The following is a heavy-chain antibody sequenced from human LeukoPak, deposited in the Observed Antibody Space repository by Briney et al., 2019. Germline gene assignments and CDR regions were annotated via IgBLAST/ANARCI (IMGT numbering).Heavy chain of an antibody. CDR3: AKDVPFQGGDLWEDYFDY. J-gene: IGHJ4*02. D-gene: IGHD2-21*01. CDR2: ISYDGSNK. CDR1: GFTFSSYG. V-gene: IGHV3-30*18. Sequence: PGGSLRLSCEASGFTFSSYGMHWVRQAPGKGLEWVPVISYDGSNKYYADSVKGRFTISRDNSKNTLYLQMNSLRAEDTAVYYCAKDVPFQGGDLWEDYFDYWGQGTLVTVSS.